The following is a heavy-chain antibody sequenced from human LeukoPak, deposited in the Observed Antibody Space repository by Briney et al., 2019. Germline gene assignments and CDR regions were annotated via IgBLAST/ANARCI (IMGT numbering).Heavy chain of an antibody. J-gene: IGHJ4*02. CDR2: ISSSSSYI. D-gene: IGHD2-2*01. CDR1: GFTFSSYS. Sequence: PGGSLRLSCAASGFTFSSYSMNWVRQAPGKGLEWVSSISSSSSYIYYADSVKGRFTISRDNAKNSLYLQMNSLRAEDTAVYYCARAGAMIRRGDYWGQGTLVTVSS. V-gene: IGHV3-21*01. CDR3: ARAGAMIRRGDY.